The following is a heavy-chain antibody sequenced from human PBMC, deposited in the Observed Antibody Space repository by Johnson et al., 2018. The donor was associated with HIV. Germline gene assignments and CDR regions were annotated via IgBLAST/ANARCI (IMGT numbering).Heavy chain of an antibody. CDR1: GFTFSYAW. CDR3: ARRVGVFRSSHGGFDI. D-gene: IGHD2-15*01. CDR2: IKSKNDGGTT. Sequence: VQLVESGGGVGRPGGSLRLSCTASGFTFSYAWMNWVRQAPGKGLEWVGRIKSKNDGGTTDYATPVKGRFTISRDDSKNTLFLQMNSLRAEETAMYYCARRVGVFRSSHGGFDIWGQGTMVAVSS. J-gene: IGHJ3*02. V-gene: IGHV3-15*01.